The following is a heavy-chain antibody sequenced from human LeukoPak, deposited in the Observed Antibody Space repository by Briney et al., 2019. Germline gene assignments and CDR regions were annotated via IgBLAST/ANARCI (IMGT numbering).Heavy chain of an antibody. CDR1: GFTFSNYG. CDR3: ARVKVEMATIGWLDP. J-gene: IGHJ5*02. D-gene: IGHD5-24*01. Sequence: GGSLRLSCAASGFTFSNYGMHWVRQAPGKGLEWVAVIRYDGTNKYYADSVRGRFTISRDNSKNTLYLQMNSLRADDTAVYYCARVKVEMATIGWLDPWGQGTLVTVSS. CDR2: IRYDGTNK. V-gene: IGHV3-33*01.